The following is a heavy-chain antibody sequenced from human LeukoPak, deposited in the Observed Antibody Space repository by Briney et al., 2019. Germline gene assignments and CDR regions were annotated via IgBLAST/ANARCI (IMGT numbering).Heavy chain of an antibody. CDR2: IYYSGST. Sequence: SETLSLTCTVSGGSISSGGYYWSWIRQPPGEGLEWIGYIYYSGSTNYNPSLKSRVTMSVDTSKNQFSLKLSSVTAADTAVYYCARDIVVVVAATTDWYFDLWGRGTLVTVSS. V-gene: IGHV4-61*08. CDR1: GGSISSGGYY. J-gene: IGHJ2*01. D-gene: IGHD2-15*01. CDR3: ARDIVVVVAATTDWYFDL.